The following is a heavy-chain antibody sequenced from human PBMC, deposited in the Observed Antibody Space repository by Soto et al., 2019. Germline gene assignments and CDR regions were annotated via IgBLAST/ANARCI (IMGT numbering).Heavy chain of an antibody. D-gene: IGHD7-27*01. J-gene: IGHJ4*02. V-gene: IGHV4-34*01. CDR1: AGSFRGNY. CDR3: ASGDNSGDWGY. Sequence: QVQLQQWGAGLLKPSETLSLTCAVYAGSFRGNYWSWIRQPPGKGLEWIGEINHSGRTNYNPSLKSRVTISVDMSNNQFSLKLSSVTAAYTAVYYSASGDNSGDWGYWGRGTLVTVSS. CDR2: INHSGRT.